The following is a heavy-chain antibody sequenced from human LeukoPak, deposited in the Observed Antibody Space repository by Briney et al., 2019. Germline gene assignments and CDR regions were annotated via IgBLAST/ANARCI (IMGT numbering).Heavy chain of an antibody. CDR3: ARVSGRAFDI. CDR2: IYTSGST. Sequence: PSETLSLTCTVSGGSISSYYWSWIRQPPGKGLEWIGYIYTSGSTNYNPSLKSRVTMSVDTSKNQFSLKLSSVTAADTAVYYCARVSGRAFDIWGQGTMVTVSS. V-gene: IGHV4-4*09. D-gene: IGHD6-25*01. CDR1: GGSISSYY. J-gene: IGHJ3*02.